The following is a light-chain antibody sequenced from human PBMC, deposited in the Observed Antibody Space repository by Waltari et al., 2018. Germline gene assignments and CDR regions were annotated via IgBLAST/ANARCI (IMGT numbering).Light chain of an antibody. CDR3: QQYNSYSALT. V-gene: IGKV1-5*03. Sequence: DIQMTQSPSTLSASIADRVTLTRRASQSSSNWLAWYQQKPGKAPKLLIYKASSLKSGVPSRFSGSGSGTEFSFTISSLQPDDFATYYCQQYNSYSALTFGGGTKVEIK. CDR1: QSSSNW. J-gene: IGKJ4*01. CDR2: KAS.